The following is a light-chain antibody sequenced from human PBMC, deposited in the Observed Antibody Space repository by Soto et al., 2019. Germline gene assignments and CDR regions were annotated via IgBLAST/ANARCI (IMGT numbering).Light chain of an antibody. V-gene: IGKV3-15*01. Sequence: EIVMTQSPATLSVSPGERVTLSCRASQSVSSELAWYQQKPGQAPRLLIYGASTRATGIPARFSGSGSGTEFTLTISSLQSEDFAVYFCQHYNNWPLTFGQGTK. CDR1: QSVSSE. CDR3: QHYNNWPLT. J-gene: IGKJ1*01. CDR2: GAS.